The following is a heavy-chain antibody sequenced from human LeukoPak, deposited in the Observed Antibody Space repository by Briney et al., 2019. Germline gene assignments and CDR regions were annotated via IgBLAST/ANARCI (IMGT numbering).Heavy chain of an antibody. Sequence: PPETLSLNCTVSGGSIRSYYWGWIRQPAGKGLEWIGRIDTSGSITTRGITNYNSGSTNYNPLLKSRVTISLDTSKNQFSLNLSSVTAADTAVYYCARGEGSSWQDYWGQGTLVTVSS. CDR1: GGSIRSYY. D-gene: IGHD6-13*01. J-gene: IGHJ4*02. CDR3: ARGEGSSWQDY. V-gene: IGHV4-4*07. CDR2: IDTSGSITTRGITNYNSGST.